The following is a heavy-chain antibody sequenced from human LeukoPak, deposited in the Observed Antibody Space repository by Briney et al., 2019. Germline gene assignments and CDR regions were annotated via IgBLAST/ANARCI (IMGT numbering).Heavy chain of an antibody. V-gene: IGHV4-39*01. CDR2: IYYSGNT. J-gene: IGHJ4*02. D-gene: IGHD1-26*01. CDR3: ARHQPHSGSYGGLDS. Sequence: SETLSLTCTVSGGSVSSSTYYWGWIRQPPGKGLEWIGSIYYSGNTYYNPSPKSRVTISVDTSKNQFSLRLSSVTAADTAVYYCARHQPHSGSYGGLDSWGQGTLVTVSS. CDR1: GGSVSSSTYY.